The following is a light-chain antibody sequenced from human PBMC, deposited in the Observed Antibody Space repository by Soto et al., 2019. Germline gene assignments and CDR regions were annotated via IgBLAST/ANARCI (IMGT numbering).Light chain of an antibody. V-gene: IGLV4-69*01. CDR1: SGHNSYA. CDR2: LNSDGSH. Sequence: QLVLTQPPSASASLGASVKLTCTLSSGHNSYAIAWHQQQPEKGPRYLMKLNSDGSHNKGDGIPDRFSGSSSGAERYLTISSLQSEDEADYYCQTWSTDIRVFGGGTKVTVL. CDR3: QTWSTDIRV. J-gene: IGLJ3*02.